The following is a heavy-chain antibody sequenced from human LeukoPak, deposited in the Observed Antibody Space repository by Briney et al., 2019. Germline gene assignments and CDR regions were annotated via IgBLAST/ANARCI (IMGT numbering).Heavy chain of an antibody. D-gene: IGHD6-13*01. CDR1: GFTFSSYS. CDR3: ARDSSGSCPY. V-gene: IGHV3-21*01. CDR2: IRSSSSYI. J-gene: IGHJ4*02. Sequence: GGSLRLSCAASGFTFSSYSMNWVRQAPGKGLEWVSSIRSSSSYIYYADSVKGRFTISRDNAMNSLYLQMNSLRAEDTAVYYCARDSSGSCPYWGQGTLVTVSS.